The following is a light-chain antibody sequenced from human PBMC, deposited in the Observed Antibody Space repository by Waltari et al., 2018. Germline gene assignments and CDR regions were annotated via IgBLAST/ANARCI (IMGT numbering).Light chain of an antibody. CDR2: KAT. CDR1: SGPISSTSY. J-gene: IGLJ3*02. CDR3: SLYMGSGIWV. Sequence: QTVVTQEPSLSVSPGGTVTPTCALSSGPISSTSYSPCSQQPPGQAPRTLVYKATSRSSGVPDRFSGSILGNKAALTITGARADDESDYYCSLYMGSGIWVFGGGTKLTVL. V-gene: IGLV8-61*01.